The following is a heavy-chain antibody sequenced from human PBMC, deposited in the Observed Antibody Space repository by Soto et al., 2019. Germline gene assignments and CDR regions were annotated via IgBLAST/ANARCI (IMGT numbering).Heavy chain of an antibody. D-gene: IGHD2-2*03. CDR1: GFTFSSYA. J-gene: IGHJ3*01. CDR3: AKVLWIDDAFDA. Sequence: GESLKISCAASGFTFSSYAMSWVRQAPGKGLEWVATINRGSTSTYYADSVRGRFTISRDNSKNTLLLQMNSLRAEDTAIYYCAKVLWIDDAFDAWGQGTMVTVSS. V-gene: IGHV3-23*01. CDR2: INRGSTST.